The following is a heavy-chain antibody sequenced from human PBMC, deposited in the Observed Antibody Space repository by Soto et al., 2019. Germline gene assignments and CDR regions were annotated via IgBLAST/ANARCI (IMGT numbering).Heavy chain of an antibody. CDR3: AREGITMVRGGNYMDV. CDR1: GVSFSGYY. D-gene: IGHD3-10*01. V-gene: IGHV4-34*01. CDR2: INHSGST. J-gene: IGHJ6*03. Sequence: SETLSLTCAVYGVSFSGYYWSWIRQPPGRGVEWIGEINHSGSTNYNPSLKSRVTISVDTSKNQFSLKLSSVTAADTAVYYCAREGITMVRGGNYMDVWGKGTTVTVSS.